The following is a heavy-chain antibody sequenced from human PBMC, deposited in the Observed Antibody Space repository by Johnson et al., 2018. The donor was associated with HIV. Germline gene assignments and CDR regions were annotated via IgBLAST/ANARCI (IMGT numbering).Heavy chain of an antibody. V-gene: IGHV3-30-3*01. CDR3: AKGLGGAFDI. CDR2: ISYDGPNK. D-gene: IGHD3-16*01. Sequence: QVQLVESGGGLVQPGGSLRLSCAASGFTFSSYAMHWVRQAPGKGLEWVALISYDGPNKFYADSVRGRFTISRDNSKNTLYLQMNSLRAEDTAVYYCAKGLGGAFDIWGQGTMVTVSS. J-gene: IGHJ3*02. CDR1: GFTFSSYA.